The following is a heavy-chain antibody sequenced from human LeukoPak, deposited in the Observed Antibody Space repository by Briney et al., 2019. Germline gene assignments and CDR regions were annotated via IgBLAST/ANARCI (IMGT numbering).Heavy chain of an antibody. D-gene: IGHD3-10*01. CDR2: IYHSGST. Sequence: PSETLSLTCAVSGGSISSGGYSWSWIRQPPGKGLEWIGYIYHSGSTYYNPSLKSRVTISVDRSKNQFSLKLSSMTAADTAVYYCARGSYLYGMDVWGQGTTVTVSS. J-gene: IGHJ6*02. CDR1: GGSISSGGYS. V-gene: IGHV4-30-2*01. CDR3: ARGSYLYGMDV.